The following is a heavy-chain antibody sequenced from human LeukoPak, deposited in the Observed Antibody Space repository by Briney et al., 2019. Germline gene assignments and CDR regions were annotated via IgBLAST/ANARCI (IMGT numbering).Heavy chain of an antibody. CDR1: GYTFTDYF. CDR2: INPDSGGT. V-gene: IGHV1-2*02. CDR3: ARSYGSGSYIDY. D-gene: IGHD3-10*01. J-gene: IGHJ4*02. Sequence: ASVKVSCKASGYTFTDYFMHWVRQAPGQGLEWMGWINPDSGGTNYAQKFQGKVTMTRDTSISTAYMELSRLRSDDTAVYYCARSYGSGSYIDYWGQGTLVTVSS.